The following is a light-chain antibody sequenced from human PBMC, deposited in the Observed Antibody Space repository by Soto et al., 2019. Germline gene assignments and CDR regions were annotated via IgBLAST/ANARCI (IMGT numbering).Light chain of an antibody. V-gene: IGKV3-11*01. CDR3: QQRTNWPPT. CDR2: SAS. CDR1: QSIRND. J-gene: IGKJ4*02. Sequence: LTQSPATLSLSPGERATLSCRASQSIRNDLVWYHQKPGQAPRVLIYSASNRATGIPARFSGSGSGTDFTLTTSSLDPEDFAVYYCQQRTNWPPTFGGGTKVEMK.